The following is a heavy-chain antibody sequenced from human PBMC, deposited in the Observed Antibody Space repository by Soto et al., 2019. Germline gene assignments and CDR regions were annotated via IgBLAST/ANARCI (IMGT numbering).Heavy chain of an antibody. CDR1: GVSLSFGGYY. V-gene: IGHV4-31*03. J-gene: IGHJ5*02. CDR2: IYYTGKT. Sequence: SETLSLTCTVSGVSLSFGGYYWTWIRQSPGRGLEWIGYIYYTGKTYYNPSLESRVSMSVDMSKNQFSLTLTSVTAADTAIYYCARDGHSNWNYFDPWGQGTLVTVSS. CDR3: ARDGHSNWNYFDP. D-gene: IGHD1-7*01.